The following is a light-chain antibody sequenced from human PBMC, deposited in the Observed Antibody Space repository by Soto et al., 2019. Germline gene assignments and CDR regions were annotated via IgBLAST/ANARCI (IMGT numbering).Light chain of an antibody. Sequence: LQMTQSPSTLSASVGDRVTITCRASQSISSWLAWYQQKPGKAPKLLIYDASSLESGVPSRFSGSGSGTEFTLTISSLQPDDFATYYCQQYNSYQGTFGQGTKVDIK. CDR2: DAS. V-gene: IGKV1-5*01. CDR3: QQYNSYQGT. J-gene: IGKJ1*01. CDR1: QSISSW.